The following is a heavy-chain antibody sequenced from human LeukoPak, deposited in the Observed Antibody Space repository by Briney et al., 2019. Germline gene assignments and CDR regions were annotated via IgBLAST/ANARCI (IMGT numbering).Heavy chain of an antibody. CDR2: IYSGGST. Sequence: GGSLRLSCAASGFTVSSNYMSWVRQAPGKGLEWVSVIYSGGSTYYADSVKGRLTISRDNSKNTLYLQMNSLRAEDTAVYYCGRGYCSSTSCYKHYSDYWGQGTLVTVSS. J-gene: IGHJ4*02. D-gene: IGHD2-2*02. CDR1: GFTVSSNY. CDR3: GRGYCSSTSCYKHYSDY. V-gene: IGHV3-66*01.